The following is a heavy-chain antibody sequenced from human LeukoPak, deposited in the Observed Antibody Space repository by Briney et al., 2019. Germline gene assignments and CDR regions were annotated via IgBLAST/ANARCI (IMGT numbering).Heavy chain of an antibody. V-gene: IGHV5-51*01. Sequence: GESLKISCKGSGYSFITYWIGWVRQMPGKGLEWMGTIYPGDSDTRYNPSFQGQVTISADKSINTAYVQWSSLKASDAAMYYCARHVSGTWNYFDYWGQGTLVTVST. CDR2: IYPGDSDT. CDR3: ARHVSGTWNYFDY. J-gene: IGHJ4*02. D-gene: IGHD1-1*01. CDR1: GYSFITYW.